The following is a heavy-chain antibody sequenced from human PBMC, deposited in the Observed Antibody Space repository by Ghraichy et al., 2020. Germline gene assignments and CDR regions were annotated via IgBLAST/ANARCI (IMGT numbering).Heavy chain of an antibody. CDR1: GFTLSNYW. CDR2: IKSDGSST. J-gene: IGHJ4*02. D-gene: IGHD2-15*01. Sequence: GSLRLSCAASGFTLSNYWMHWVRQAPGEGLVWVSRIKSDGSSTIYADSVKGRFTISRDNAKNTLYLQMNSLRAEDTAVYYCAREYCSGGRCFFGTGGSHFDYWGQGTLVTVSS. V-gene: IGHV3-74*01. CDR3: AREYCSGGRCFFGTGGSHFDY.